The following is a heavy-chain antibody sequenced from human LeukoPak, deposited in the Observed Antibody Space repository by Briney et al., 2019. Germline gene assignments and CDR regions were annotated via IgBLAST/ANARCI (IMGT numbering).Heavy chain of an antibody. V-gene: IGHV3-74*01. J-gene: IGHJ4*02. CDR2: INSDGSST. CDR1: GFTFTSYW. Sequence: GGSLRLSCAASGFTFTSYWMHWVRQAPGKGLVWVSRINSDGSSTSYADSVKGRFTISRDNAKNTLYLQMNSLRVEDTAVYYCARDATMVREVIDYWGQGTLVTVSS. D-gene: IGHD3-10*01. CDR3: ARDATMVREVIDY.